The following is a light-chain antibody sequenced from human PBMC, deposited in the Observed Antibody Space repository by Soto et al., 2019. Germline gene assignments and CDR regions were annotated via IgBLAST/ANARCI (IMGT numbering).Light chain of an antibody. Sequence: DIQITHSPSTLSGSVVDRVTITSLASQTISSWLAWYQQKPGKAPKLLIYKASTLKSGVPSRFSGSGSGTEFTLTISSLQPDDFATYYCQHYNSYSEAFGQGTKVDIK. V-gene: IGKV1-5*03. CDR3: QHYNSYSEA. CDR2: KAS. J-gene: IGKJ1*01. CDR1: QTISSW.